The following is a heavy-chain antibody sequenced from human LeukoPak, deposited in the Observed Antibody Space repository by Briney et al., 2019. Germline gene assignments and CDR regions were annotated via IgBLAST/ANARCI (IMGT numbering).Heavy chain of an antibody. Sequence: PGGSLRLSCAASGFTFSDYWMRWVRQAPGKGLEWVANIKPDGSEKHYVHSVKGRFTISRDNAKNSVYLQMNSLRAEDTAVYYCARGLMVGAIWGQGTMVTVSS. D-gene: IGHD1-26*01. CDR1: GFTFSDYW. J-gene: IGHJ3*02. V-gene: IGHV3-7*04. CDR2: IKPDGSEK. CDR3: ARGLMVGAI.